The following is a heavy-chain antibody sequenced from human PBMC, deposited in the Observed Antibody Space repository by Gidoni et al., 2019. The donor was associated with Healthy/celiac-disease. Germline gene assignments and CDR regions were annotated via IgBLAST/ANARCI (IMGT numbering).Heavy chain of an antibody. CDR2: IYYSGST. CDR1: GGSISSGGYY. D-gene: IGHD3-22*01. Sequence: QVQLQESGPGLVKPSQTLSLTCTVSGGSISSGGYYWSWIRQHPGKGLEWIGYIYYSGSTYYNPSLKSRVTISVDTSKNQFSLKLSSVTAADTAVYYCARDRGDRDYYDFDAFDIWGQGTMVTVSA. J-gene: IGHJ3*02. CDR3: ARDRGDRDYYDFDAFDI. V-gene: IGHV4-31*03.